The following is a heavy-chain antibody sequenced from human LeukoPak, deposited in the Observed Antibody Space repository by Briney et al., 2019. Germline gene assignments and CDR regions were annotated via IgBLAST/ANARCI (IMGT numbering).Heavy chain of an antibody. Sequence: GGSLRLSCAASGFTFSSYAMSWARQAPGKGLEWVSAISGSGGITYYADSAKGRFTISRDNSKNTLYLQVNSLRAEDTAVYYCAKDYGSASYYPDYWGQGTLVTVSS. CDR3: AKDYGSASYYPDY. CDR2: ISGSGGIT. V-gene: IGHV3-23*01. D-gene: IGHD3-10*01. J-gene: IGHJ4*02. CDR1: GFTFSSYA.